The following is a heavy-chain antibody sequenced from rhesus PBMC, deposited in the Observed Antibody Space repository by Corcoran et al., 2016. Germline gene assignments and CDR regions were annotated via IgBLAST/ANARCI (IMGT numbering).Heavy chain of an antibody. J-gene: IGHJ4*01. Sequence: EVQLVQSGAEVKRPGESLKISCKTSGYSFTSYWISWVRQMPGKGLEWLGAIDPIDSDTRYSPSFQGQVTISADKSISTAYLQWSSLKASDTATYYCAKGVIEYCTGSGCYGIDYWGQGVLVTVSS. CDR2: IDPIDSDT. CDR1: GYSFTSYW. V-gene: IGHV5-2*01. D-gene: IGHD2-21*01. CDR3: AKGVIEYCTGSGCYGIDY.